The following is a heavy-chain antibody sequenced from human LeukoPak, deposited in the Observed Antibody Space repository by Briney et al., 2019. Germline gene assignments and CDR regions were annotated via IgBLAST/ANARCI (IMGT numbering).Heavy chain of an antibody. V-gene: IGHV3-23*01. J-gene: IGHJ4*02. Sequence: GGSLRLSCAASGFTFSSYAMSWVRQAPGKGLEWVSAISGSGGSTYYADSVKGRFTISRDNSKNTLYLQMNSLRAEDTAVYYCVILELRAYFDYWGQGTLVTVSS. CDR3: VILELRAYFDY. CDR2: ISGSGGST. D-gene: IGHD1-7*01. CDR1: GFTFSSYA.